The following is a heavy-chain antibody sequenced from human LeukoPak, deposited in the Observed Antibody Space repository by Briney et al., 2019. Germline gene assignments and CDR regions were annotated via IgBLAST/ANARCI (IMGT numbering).Heavy chain of an antibody. CDR2: ISYDGSNK. J-gene: IGHJ4*02. CDR1: GFTFSSYG. D-gene: IGHD3-22*01. V-gene: IGHV3-30*03. Sequence: GGSLRLSCAASGFTFSSYGMHWVRQAPGKGLEWVAVISYDGSNKYYADSVKGRFTISRDNSKNTLYLQMNSLRAEDTAVYYCLSGYRYWGQGTLVTVSS. CDR3: LSGYRY.